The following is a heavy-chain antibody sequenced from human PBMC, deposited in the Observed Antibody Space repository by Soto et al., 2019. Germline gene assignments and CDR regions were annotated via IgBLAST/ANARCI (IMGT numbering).Heavy chain of an antibody. V-gene: IGHV4-59*12. Sequence: SETLSLTCTVSGGSISSYYWSWIRQPPGKGLEWIGYIYYSGSTNYNPSLKSRVTISVDTSKNSLYLQMNSLRVEDTAVYYCARRDRNQLLAAFAIWGQGTMVTVSS. CDR1: GGSISSYY. J-gene: IGHJ3*02. D-gene: IGHD2-2*01. CDR2: IYYSGST. CDR3: ARRDRNQLLAAFAI.